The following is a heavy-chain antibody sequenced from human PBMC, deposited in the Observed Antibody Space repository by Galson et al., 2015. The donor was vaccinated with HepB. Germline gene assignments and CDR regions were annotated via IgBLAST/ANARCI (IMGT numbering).Heavy chain of an antibody. Sequence: SLRLSCAASGFTFSKYGMHWVRQAPGKGLEWVSGIRWNSGGIGYADSVKGRFTISRDNAKKSLYLQLNSLRADDTALYYCAKDAAPYSSLWYWVYWGQGTLVTVSS. D-gene: IGHD6-13*01. CDR3: AKDAAPYSSLWYWVY. CDR1: GFTFSKYG. J-gene: IGHJ4*02. V-gene: IGHV3-9*01. CDR2: IRWNSGGI.